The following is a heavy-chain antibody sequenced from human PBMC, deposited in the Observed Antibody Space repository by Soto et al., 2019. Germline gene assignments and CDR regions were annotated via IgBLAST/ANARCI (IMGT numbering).Heavy chain of an antibody. CDR2: TYYRSKWYN. Sequence: PSQTLSLTCAISGDSVSSNSVACNCIRQSPSRGLEWLGSTYYRSKWYNDYGVTVKGRITINPDTSKNQFSLQLNSVTPEDTAVYYCARGRFNAFGIWGQGTXVTVSS. D-gene: IGHD3-3*01. J-gene: IGHJ3*02. CDR3: ARGRFNAFGI. V-gene: IGHV6-1*01. CDR1: GDSVSSNSVA.